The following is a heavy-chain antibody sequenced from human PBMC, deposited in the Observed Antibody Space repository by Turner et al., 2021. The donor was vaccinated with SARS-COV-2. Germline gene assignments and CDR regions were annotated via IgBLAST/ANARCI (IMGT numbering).Heavy chain of an antibody. CDR3: ARGGYWSSTSCSPYWYFDL. V-gene: IGHV1-8*03. CDR1: GYTFTSYD. Sequence: QVQLVQSEAEVKKPGASVKFSCKASGYTFTSYDINWVRQATGQGLEWMGWMNPNSGNTGYAQKFQGRVTITRNTSISTAYMELSSLRAEDTAGYYCARGGYWSSTSCSPYWYFDLWGRGTLVTVSS. CDR2: MNPNSGNT. D-gene: IGHD2-2*01. J-gene: IGHJ2*01.